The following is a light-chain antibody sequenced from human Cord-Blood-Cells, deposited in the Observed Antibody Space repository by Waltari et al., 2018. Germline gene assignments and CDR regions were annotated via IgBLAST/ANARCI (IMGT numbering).Light chain of an antibody. V-gene: IGKV4-1*01. CDR2: WAS. Sequence: IVMTQSPDSLAVSLGERVTINCKSSQSVLYSSNNKNYLAWYQQKPGQPPKLLIYWASTRESGVPDRFSGSGSGTDFTLTISSLQAEDVAVYYCQQYYSTPHSFGQGTKLEIK. J-gene: IGKJ2*03. CDR3: QQYYSTPHS. CDR1: QSVLYSSNNKNY.